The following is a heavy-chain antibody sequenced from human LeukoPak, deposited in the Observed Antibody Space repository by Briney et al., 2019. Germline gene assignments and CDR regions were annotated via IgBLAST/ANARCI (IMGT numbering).Heavy chain of an antibody. J-gene: IGHJ6*03. D-gene: IGHD3-22*01. CDR1: GYTFTRHG. CDR2: ISAYNGNT. CDR3: ARGPGGRSGYHPLEDYYYYFYMGV. V-gene: IGHV1-18*01. Sequence: GASVTVSCTASGYTFTRHGINWVRQAPGQGLEWMGWISAYNGNTNYAQKLQGRVTITTDTSTSTAYMELRSLRSDDTAVYYCARGPGGRSGYHPLEDYYYYFYMGVWGKGTTVTVSS.